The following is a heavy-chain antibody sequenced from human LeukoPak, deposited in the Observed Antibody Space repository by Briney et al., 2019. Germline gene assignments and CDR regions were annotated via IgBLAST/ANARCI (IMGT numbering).Heavy chain of an antibody. CDR3: ARIQPPHIVVVTAPFDY. V-gene: IGHV3-23*01. CDR2: ISGSGGTT. J-gene: IGHJ4*02. Sequence: GGSLRLSCAASGFTFSTYVMSWVRQAPGKGLEWVSAISGSGGTTYYADSVKGRFTISRDNSKNTLYLQMNSLRAEDTAVYYCARIQPPHIVVVTAPFDYWGQGTLVTVSS. D-gene: IGHD2-21*02. CDR1: GFTFSTYV.